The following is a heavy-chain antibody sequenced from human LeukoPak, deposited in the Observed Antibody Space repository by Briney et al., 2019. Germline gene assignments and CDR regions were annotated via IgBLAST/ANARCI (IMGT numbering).Heavy chain of an antibody. J-gene: IGHJ4*02. CDR1: GGSISSSNW. Sequence: PSGTLSLTCAVSGGSISSSNWWSWVRQPPGKGLEWIGEIYHSGSTNYNPSLKSRVTISVDTSKNQFSLKLSSVTAADTAVYYCARRKPYSSSWGGFDYWGQGTLVTVSS. CDR3: ARRKPYSSSWGGFDY. CDR2: IYHSGST. D-gene: IGHD6-13*01. V-gene: IGHV4-4*02.